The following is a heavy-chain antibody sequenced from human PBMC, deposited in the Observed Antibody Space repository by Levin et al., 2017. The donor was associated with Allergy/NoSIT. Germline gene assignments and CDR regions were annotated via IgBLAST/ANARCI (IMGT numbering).Heavy chain of an antibody. V-gene: IGHV1-18*01. CDR2: ISAYNGNT. J-gene: IGHJ4*02. Sequence: VASVKVSCKASGYTFTSYGISWVRQAPGQGLEWMGWISAYNGNTNYAQKLQGRVTMTTDTSTSTAYMELRSLRSDDTAVYYCARDDPGIAVAGREDYWGQGTLVTVSS. CDR1: GYTFTSYG. CDR3: ARDDPGIAVAGREDY. D-gene: IGHD6-19*01.